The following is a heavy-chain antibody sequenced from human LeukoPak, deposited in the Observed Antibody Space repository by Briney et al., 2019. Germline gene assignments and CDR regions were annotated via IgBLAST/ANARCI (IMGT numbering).Heavy chain of an antibody. V-gene: IGHV3-30*03. CDR1: GFIFSNSG. CDR3: ARFWDYYGMDV. CDR2: ISYDDNYK. Sequence: GRSLRLSCTASGFIFSNSGMHWVRQAPGKGLEWVAVISYDDNYKYYVDSVKGRFTIPRDNSKNKLSLQMNSLRPEDSAIYYCARFWDYYGMDVWGQGTTVIVSS. D-gene: IGHD3-16*01. J-gene: IGHJ6*02.